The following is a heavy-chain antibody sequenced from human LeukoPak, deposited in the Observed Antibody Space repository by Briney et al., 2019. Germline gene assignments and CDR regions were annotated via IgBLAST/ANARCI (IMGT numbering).Heavy chain of an antibody. CDR2: IYSGGST. Sequence: GGSLRLSCAASGFTVSSNYMSWVRQAPGKGLEWVSVIYSGGSTYYADSVKGRFTISRDNSKNTLYLQMNSLRAEDTAVYYCARGLGDSSGYYFGYFDYWGQGTLVTVSS. CDR1: GFTVSSNY. V-gene: IGHV3-66*01. CDR3: ARGLGDSSGYYFGYFDY. J-gene: IGHJ4*02. D-gene: IGHD3-22*01.